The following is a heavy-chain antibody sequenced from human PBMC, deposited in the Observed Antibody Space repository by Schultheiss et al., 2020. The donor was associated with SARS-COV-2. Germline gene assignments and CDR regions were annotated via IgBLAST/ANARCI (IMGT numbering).Heavy chain of an antibody. CDR2: IYYSGST. CDR3: ARQDHGDHGRPNWFDP. J-gene: IGHJ5*02. V-gene: IGHV4-59*08. CDR1: GGSFSGYY. D-gene: IGHD4-17*01. Sequence: SETLSLTCAVYGGSFSGYYWSWIRQPPGNGLEWIGYIYYSGSTHDNPSLRSRVAISVDTFKNQFSLRLRSVSAADTAAYYCARQDHGDHGRPNWFDPWGQGTLVTVSS.